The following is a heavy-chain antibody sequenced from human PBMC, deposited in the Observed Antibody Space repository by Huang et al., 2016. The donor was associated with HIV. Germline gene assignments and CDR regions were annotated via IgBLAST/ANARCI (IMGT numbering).Heavy chain of an antibody. J-gene: IGHJ4*02. V-gene: IGHV1-18*01. CDR1: GYAFTSYG. D-gene: IGHD3-16*01. Sequence: QVQLVQSGVEVKKPGASVNVSCKTSGYAFTSYGISWVRQAPGQGLEWVGWINAYDVDTNYAEKVQGRATMSIDTATSTAYMELRRLRSDDTAVYYCARDRLRTEDYWGQGTLVTVSS. CDR3: ARDRLRTEDY. CDR2: INAYDVDT.